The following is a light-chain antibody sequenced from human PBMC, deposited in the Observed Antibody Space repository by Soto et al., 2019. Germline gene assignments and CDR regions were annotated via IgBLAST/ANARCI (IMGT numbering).Light chain of an antibody. J-gene: IGKJ1*01. V-gene: IGKV1-5*01. CDR2: DAS. Sequence: DIQMAQSPSTLSAFVGDRVTITCRASQSITTWLAWYQQKPGKAPKLLIYDASTLESGVPSRFSGSGSGTEFTLTISSLQPDDFATYYCQHYDSYSPWTCGQGTKVEI. CDR3: QHYDSYSPWT. CDR1: QSITTW.